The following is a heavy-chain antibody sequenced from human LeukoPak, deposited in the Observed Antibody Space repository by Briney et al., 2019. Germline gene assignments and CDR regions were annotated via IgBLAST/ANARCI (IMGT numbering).Heavy chain of an antibody. CDR3: ARDDYTYSTPFDP. CDR1: GGSISSSSYY. Sequence: KPSETLSLTCTVSGGSISSSSYYWGWIRQPPGKGLEWIGSIYYSGSTYYNPSLKSRVTISVDTSKNQFSLKLSSVTAADTAVYYCARDDYTYSTPFDPWGQGTLVIVSS. J-gene: IGHJ5*02. V-gene: IGHV4-39*07. CDR2: IYYSGST. D-gene: IGHD6-13*01.